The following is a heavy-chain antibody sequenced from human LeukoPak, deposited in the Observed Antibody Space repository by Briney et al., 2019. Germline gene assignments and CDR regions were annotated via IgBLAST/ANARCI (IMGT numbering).Heavy chain of an antibody. D-gene: IGHD6-19*01. CDR3: ARGRIAVAGAYY. CDR2: INHSGST. V-gene: IGHV4-34*01. J-gene: IGHJ4*02. CDR1: GGSFSGYY. Sequence: SETLSLTCAVYGGSFSGYYWSWIRQPPGKGLEWIGEINHSGSTNYNPSLKSRVTISVDTSKNQFSLKLSSVTAADTAVYYCARGRIAVAGAYYWGQGTLVTVSS.